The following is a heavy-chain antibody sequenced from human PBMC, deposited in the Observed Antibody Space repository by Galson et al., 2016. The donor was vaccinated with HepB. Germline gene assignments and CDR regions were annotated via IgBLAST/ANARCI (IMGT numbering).Heavy chain of an antibody. V-gene: IGHV3-30*18. D-gene: IGHD3-9*01. J-gene: IGHJ4*02. Sequence: SLRLSCAASGFTFGTYGMHWVRQAPGKGLEWVAVISHDGSNKYYADTVKGRFTISRDNSKNTLFLQMNSLRAEDTAVYYCAKDQGGLRYYDWLTYTPLDYWGQGTLVTVSS. CDR2: ISHDGSNK. CDR3: AKDQGGLRYYDWLTYTPLDY. CDR1: GFTFGTYG.